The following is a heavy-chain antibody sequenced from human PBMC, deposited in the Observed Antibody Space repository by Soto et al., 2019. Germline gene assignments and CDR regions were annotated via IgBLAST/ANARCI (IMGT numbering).Heavy chain of an antibody. D-gene: IGHD6-6*01. CDR2: IWYDGSNK. CDR3: ARDPGALTIAARPAWFDY. Sequence: PGGSLRLSCAASGFTFSSYGMHWVRQAPGKGLEWVAVIWYDGSNKYYADSVKGRFTISRDNSKNTPYLQMNSLRAEDTAVYYCARDPGALTIAARPAWFDYWGQGTLVTVSS. J-gene: IGHJ4*02. CDR1: GFTFSSYG. V-gene: IGHV3-33*01.